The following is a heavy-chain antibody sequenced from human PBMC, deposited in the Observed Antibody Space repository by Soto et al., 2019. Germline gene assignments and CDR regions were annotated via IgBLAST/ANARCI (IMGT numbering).Heavy chain of an antibody. J-gene: IGHJ4*02. V-gene: IGHV1-18*01. CDR2: IIPNNGNA. CDR1: GYTFTSYG. Sequence: ASVKVSCKASGYTFTSYGISSARQAPGQGLEWMGWIIPNNGNANYAQKFQGRVTITADESTNSVYMELRSLRSDDTAVYYCARGGEGYNFGAVYWGQGTPVTVSS. CDR3: ARGGEGYNFGAVY. D-gene: IGHD5-12*01.